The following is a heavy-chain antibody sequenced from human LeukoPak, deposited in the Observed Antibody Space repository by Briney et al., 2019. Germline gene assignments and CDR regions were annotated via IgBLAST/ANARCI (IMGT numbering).Heavy chain of an antibody. Sequence: GGSLRLSCATSGFIFNYYAMSWVRQAPGKGLEWVSGISGSDGSTYYADSVKGRFSISRDNSKKTLFLQMNSLRAEDTAVYYCQTYYFDSWGQGTLVTVSS. CDR3: QTYYFDS. CDR1: GFIFNYYA. V-gene: IGHV3-23*01. J-gene: IGHJ4*02. CDR2: ISGSDGST.